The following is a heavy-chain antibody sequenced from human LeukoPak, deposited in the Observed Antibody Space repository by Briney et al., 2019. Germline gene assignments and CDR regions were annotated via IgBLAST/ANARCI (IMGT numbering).Heavy chain of an antibody. CDR1: GGSINGYS. CDR2: MYYSGST. V-gene: IGHV4-59*01. D-gene: IGHD2-21*02. Sequence: PSETLSLTCTVSGGSINGYSWTWIRQPPGKGLEWIGYMYYSGSTNYNTSLKSRVTISVDTSKNQFSLKLRSVTAADTAVYYCARAGQCGGDCYSLDYWGQGTLVTVSS. J-gene: IGHJ4*02. CDR3: ARAGQCGGDCYSLDY.